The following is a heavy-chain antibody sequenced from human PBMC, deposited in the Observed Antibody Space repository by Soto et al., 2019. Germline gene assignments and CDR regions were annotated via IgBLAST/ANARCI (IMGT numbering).Heavy chain of an antibody. CDR3: ARATWVDSYGYLY. CDR2: ICSGGST. D-gene: IGHD5-18*01. J-gene: IGHJ4*02. V-gene: IGHV3-66*01. Sequence: EVQLVESGGGLVQPGWSLRLSCAASGVTVSSKCMSWVRQAHGKGLEWVSIICSGGSTYYEDSVKGRFTISRDNAKNTMYLQMNSLRAEDTAVYYCARATWVDSYGYLYWGQGTLVTVSS. CDR1: GVTVSSKC.